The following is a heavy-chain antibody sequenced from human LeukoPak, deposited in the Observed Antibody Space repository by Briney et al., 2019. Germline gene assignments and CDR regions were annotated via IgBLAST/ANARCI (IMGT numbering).Heavy chain of an antibody. D-gene: IGHD3-3*01. J-gene: IGHJ5*02. V-gene: IGHV4-61*02. CDR1: GGSISSGSYY. CDR3: ARDTRPLITIFGVVSSWFDP. Sequence: PSKTLSLTCTVSGGSISSGSYYWSWIRQPAGKGLEWIGRIYTSGSTNYNPSLKSRVTISVDTSKNQFSLKLSSVTAADTAVYYCARDTRPLITIFGVVSSWFDPWGQGTLVTVSS. CDR2: IYTSGST.